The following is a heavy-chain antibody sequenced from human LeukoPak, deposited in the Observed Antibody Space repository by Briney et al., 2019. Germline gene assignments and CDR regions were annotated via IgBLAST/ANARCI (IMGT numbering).Heavy chain of an antibody. Sequence: ASVKVSCKASGYTFTSYAMHWVRQAPGQRLEWMGWINAGNGNTKYSQEFQGRVTITRDTSASTAYMELSSLRSEDMAVYYCARGGQTGYSSSWGDNNFDYWGQGTLVTVSS. J-gene: IGHJ4*02. V-gene: IGHV1-3*03. D-gene: IGHD6-13*01. CDR2: INAGNGNT. CDR3: ARGGQTGYSSSWGDNNFDY. CDR1: GYTFTSYA.